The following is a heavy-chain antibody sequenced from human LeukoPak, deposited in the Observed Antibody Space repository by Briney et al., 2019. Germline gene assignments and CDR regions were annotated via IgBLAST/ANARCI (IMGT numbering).Heavy chain of an antibody. J-gene: IGHJ4*02. CDR2: IIPIFGTA. CDR3: AYNGYSSGWYYFDY. CDR1: GGTFSSYA. Sequence: SVKVSCKASGGTFSSYAISWVRQAPGQGLEWMGGIIPIFGTANYAQKFQGRVTITTDESTSTVYMELSSLRSEDTAVYYCAYNGYSSGWYYFDYWGQGTLVTVSS. D-gene: IGHD6-19*01. V-gene: IGHV1-69*05.